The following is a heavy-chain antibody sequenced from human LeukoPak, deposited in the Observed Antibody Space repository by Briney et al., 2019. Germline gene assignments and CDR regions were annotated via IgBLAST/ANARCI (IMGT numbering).Heavy chain of an antibody. CDR1: GFTFSSYA. CDR2: ISGSGGST. D-gene: IGHD3-22*01. V-gene: IGHV3-23*01. J-gene: IGHJ4*02. CDR3: AKGYYYDSSGYCHFDY. Sequence: GGSLRLSCAASGFTFSSYARSWVRQAPGKGLVWVSAISGSGGSTYYADSVKGRFTISRDNSKNTLYLQMNSLRAEDTAVYYCAKGYYYDSSGYCHFDYWGQGTLVTVSS.